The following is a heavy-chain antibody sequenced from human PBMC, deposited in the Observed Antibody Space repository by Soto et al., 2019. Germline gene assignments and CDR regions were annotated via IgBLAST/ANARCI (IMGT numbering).Heavy chain of an antibody. D-gene: IGHD6-13*01. CDR1: GFTFSSYS. Sequence: GGSLRLSCAASGFTFSSYSMNWVRQAPGKGLEWVSSISSSSSYIYYADSVKGRFTISRDNAKNSLYLQMNSLRAEDTAVYYCARDGPYSSSWTTDYFDYWGQGTLVTVSS. V-gene: IGHV3-21*01. J-gene: IGHJ4*02. CDR2: ISSSSSYI. CDR3: ARDGPYSSSWTTDYFDY.